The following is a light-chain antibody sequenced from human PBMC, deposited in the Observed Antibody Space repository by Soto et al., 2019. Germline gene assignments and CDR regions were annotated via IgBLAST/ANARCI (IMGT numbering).Light chain of an antibody. CDR2: DVS. CDR3: SSFTSSTTRV. CDR1: SSDVGGYDY. J-gene: IGLJ1*01. V-gene: IGLV2-14*01. Sequence: QSVLTQPASVSGSPGQSITISCTGSSSDVGGYDYVSWYQQYPGKAPKLMIYDVSNRPSGVSNRFSGSKSGSTASLTISGLQADDEADYYCSSFTSSTTRVFGTGTKVTVL.